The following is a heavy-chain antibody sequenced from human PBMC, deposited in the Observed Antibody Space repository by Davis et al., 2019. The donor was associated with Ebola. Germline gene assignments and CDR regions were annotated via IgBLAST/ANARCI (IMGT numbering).Heavy chain of an antibody. Sequence: GESLKISCQASGYRSTSYWIAWVRQMPGKGLEWMGLIYPGDSDTRYSPSFQGQVTISVDKSLSTTFLQWSTLKASDTAIYYCARMPRGYLDEGYALDVWGQGTTVTVSS. J-gene: IGHJ6*02. V-gene: IGHV5-51*01. CDR2: IYPGDSDT. CDR3: ARMPRGYLDEGYALDV. CDR1: GYRSTSYW. D-gene: IGHD2-15*01.